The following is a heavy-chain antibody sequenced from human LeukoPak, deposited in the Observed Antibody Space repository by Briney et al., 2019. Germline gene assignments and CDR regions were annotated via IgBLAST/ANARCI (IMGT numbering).Heavy chain of an antibody. Sequence: RVESLKISCRGSGYSFTTYWIGWVRQMPGKGLEWMGIRYPGDSDTRYTPSFQGQVTMSADKSINTAYLQWSSLKASDTAMYYCARRQGCSNTNCPPDYWGQGTLVTVSP. V-gene: IGHV5-51*01. D-gene: IGHD2-2*01. CDR1: GYSFTTYW. J-gene: IGHJ4*02. CDR2: RYPGDSDT. CDR3: ARRQGCSNTNCPPDY.